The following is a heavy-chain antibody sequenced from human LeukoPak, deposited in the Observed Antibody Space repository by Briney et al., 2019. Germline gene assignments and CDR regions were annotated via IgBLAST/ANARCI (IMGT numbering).Heavy chain of an antibody. J-gene: IGHJ4*02. CDR2: ISSSSSTI. V-gene: IGHV3-48*01. Sequence: GGSLRLSCAASGFTFSSYSMNWVRQAPGKGLEWVSYISSSSSTIYYADSVKGRFTISRDNAKNSLYLQMNSLRAEDTAVYYCARTLRYYYGSGSYCPLDYWGQGTLVTVSS. CDR3: ARTLRYYYGSGSYCPLDY. D-gene: IGHD3-10*01. CDR1: GFTFSSYS.